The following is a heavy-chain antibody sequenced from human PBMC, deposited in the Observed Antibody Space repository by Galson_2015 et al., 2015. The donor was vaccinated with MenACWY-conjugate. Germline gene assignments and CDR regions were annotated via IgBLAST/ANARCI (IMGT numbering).Heavy chain of an antibody. CDR2: IYYSGST. J-gene: IGHJ5*02. Sequence: SETLSLTCTVSVSSISSSSYYWGWIRQPPGKGLEWIGSIYYSGSTYYNPSLKSRVTISVDTSTNKFSLKLSSVTAADTAVYYCARTRVDIVATIGRSFDNWFDPWGQGTLVTVSS. CDR1: VSSISSSSYY. CDR3: ARTRVDIVATIGRSFDNWFDP. D-gene: IGHD5-12*01. V-gene: IGHV4-39*01.